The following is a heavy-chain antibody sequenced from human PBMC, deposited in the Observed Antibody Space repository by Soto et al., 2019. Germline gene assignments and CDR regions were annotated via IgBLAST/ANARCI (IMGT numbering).Heavy chain of an antibody. CDR1: GLTFSNYW. CDR3: ATDILIRDY. Sequence: GGSLRLSCVPSGLTFSNYWMTWVRQTPGKGLEWVANIDQDESRKNYVDSVKGRFIISRDNSRNSVYLQMNSLTADDTGIYYCATDILIRDYWGQGT. J-gene: IGHJ4*02. V-gene: IGHV3-7*03. D-gene: IGHD2-21*01. CDR2: IDQDESRK.